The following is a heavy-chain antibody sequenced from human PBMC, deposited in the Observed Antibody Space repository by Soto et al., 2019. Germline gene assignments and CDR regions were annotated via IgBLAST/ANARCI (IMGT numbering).Heavy chain of an antibody. D-gene: IGHD3-10*01. V-gene: IGHV1-3*01. CDR2: INAANGNT. J-gene: IGHJ4*02. CDR1: GHTFTNYA. Sequence: QVQLVQSGAEVKKPGASVQVSCTASGHTFTNYAIHWVRQAPGQRLEWMGWINAANGNTKYSQKFQGRVTFTKDTSASTAYMELSSLTSEDTAVYFCARDFYGSGTYYDDYWGQGTLVTVSS. CDR3: ARDFYGSGTYYDDY.